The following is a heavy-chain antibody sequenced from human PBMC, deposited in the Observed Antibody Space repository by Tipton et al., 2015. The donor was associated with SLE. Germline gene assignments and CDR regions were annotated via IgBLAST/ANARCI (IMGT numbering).Heavy chain of an antibody. CDR1: GGSFNRNA. Sequence: QSGAEVKKPGSSVKVSCKPSGGSFNRNAFSWVRQAPGQGLEWMGGIIPMFGTAKYAQKFQGRVTITADVSTSTVYMELSSLRSEGRGVYYCARGGPDFYDSSGYPAWGQGTLVTVSS. J-gene: IGHJ5*02. CDR2: IIPMFGTA. D-gene: IGHD3-22*01. CDR3: ARGGPDFYDSSGYPA. V-gene: IGHV1-69*13.